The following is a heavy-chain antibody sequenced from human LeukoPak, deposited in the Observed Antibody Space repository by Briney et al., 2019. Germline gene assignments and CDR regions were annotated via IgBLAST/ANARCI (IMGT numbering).Heavy chain of an antibody. Sequence: SVKVSCKASGGTFSSYAISWVRQAPGQGLEWMGGIIPIFGTANYAQKFQGRVTITADKSTSTAYMELSSLRSEDTAVYYCATHSPEWRYSGYYNYYYIDVWGKGTTVTVSS. D-gene: IGHD5-12*01. V-gene: IGHV1-69*06. CDR1: GGTFSSYA. CDR3: ATHSPEWRYSGYYNYYYIDV. J-gene: IGHJ6*03. CDR2: IIPIFGTA.